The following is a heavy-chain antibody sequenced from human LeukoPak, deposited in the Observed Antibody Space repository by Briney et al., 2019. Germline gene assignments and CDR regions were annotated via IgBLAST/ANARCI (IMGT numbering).Heavy chain of an antibody. V-gene: IGHV3-21*01. CDR1: GFTFSSYS. Sequence: PGGSLRLSCAASGFTFSSYSMTWVRQAPGKGQEWVSSMSSGGTDVYYADSVRGRSTISRDNAKNSLYLQMNSLRAEDTAVYYCARPYCSSASCYGVDVWGKGTTVTVSS. J-gene: IGHJ6*04. D-gene: IGHD2-2*01. CDR2: MSSGGTDV. CDR3: ARPYCSSASCYGVDV.